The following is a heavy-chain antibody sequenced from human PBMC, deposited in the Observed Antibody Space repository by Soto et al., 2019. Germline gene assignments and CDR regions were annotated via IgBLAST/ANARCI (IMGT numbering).Heavy chain of an antibody. CDR3: ARDSGSYSYHYYGLDV. Sequence: SVKVSCKASGGTFSSYAISWVRQAPGQGLEWMGGIIPLFGTANYAQKFQGRVTITADTSTSPSYMELSILRSQDTAAYYCARDSGSYSYHYYGLDVWGQGTTVTVS. V-gene: IGHV1-69*06. CDR1: GGTFSSYA. D-gene: IGHD1-26*01. J-gene: IGHJ6*02. CDR2: IIPLFGTA.